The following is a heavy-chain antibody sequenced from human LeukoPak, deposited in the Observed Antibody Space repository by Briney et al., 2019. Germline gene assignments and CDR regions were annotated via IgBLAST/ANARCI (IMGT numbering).Heavy chain of an antibody. CDR2: IYYSGSS. D-gene: IGHD2-2*01. CDR1: GCSIFSCYY. CDR3: ARVRCSSAHCRGGYYNYGMDV. Sequence: SETLSLTCTVSGCSIFSCYYWSWVRQHPGKGLEWIGHIYYSGSSYYSPSLESRITISVDTPKNQFSLELSSVTAADTAVYYCARVRCSSAHCRGGYYNYGMDVWGQGTTVTVSS. V-gene: IGHV4-31*03. J-gene: IGHJ6*02.